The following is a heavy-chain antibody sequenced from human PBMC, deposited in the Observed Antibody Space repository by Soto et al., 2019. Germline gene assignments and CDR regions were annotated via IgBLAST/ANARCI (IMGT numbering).Heavy chain of an antibody. CDR1: GDSVIGYY. Sequence: SETLSLTCTVSGDSVIGYYCSLIRHPPDKELEWIVYIYYSGSTNYNPSLRSRVTISIDTSKNHFSLILSSVTAADTAVYYCARASDYNLWSGYGAFDIWGQGTMVTVSS. V-gene: IGHV4-59*02. D-gene: IGHD3-3*01. J-gene: IGHJ3*02. CDR2: IYYSGST. CDR3: ARASDYNLWSGYGAFDI.